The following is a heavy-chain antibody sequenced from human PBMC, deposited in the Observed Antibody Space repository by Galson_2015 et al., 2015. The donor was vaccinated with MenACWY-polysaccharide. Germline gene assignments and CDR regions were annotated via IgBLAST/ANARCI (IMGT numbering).Heavy chain of an antibody. D-gene: IGHD2-15*01. V-gene: IGHV1-69*04. Sequence: SVKVSCKASGGAFTSYAFTWVRQAPGQGFEWVGRIIPVFGIPNYAQKFQGRGTITWDTSTKTIYMELSNLTSEDTAFYYCARVSCSGNICFFAHWGQGTLVTVSS. CDR1: GGAFTSYA. CDR3: ARVSCSGNICFFAH. J-gene: IGHJ5*02. CDR2: IIPVFGIP.